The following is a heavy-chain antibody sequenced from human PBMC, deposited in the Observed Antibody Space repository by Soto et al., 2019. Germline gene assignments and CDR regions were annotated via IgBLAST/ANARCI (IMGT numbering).Heavy chain of an antibody. Sequence: GGSLRLSCAASGFTFSSYAMSWVRQAPGKGLEWVSGISGSGGTTYYADSVKGRFTISRDNSKNTLYLQMNTLRAEDTAVYYCAKGVDCSSTSCYRSAFDIWGQGTMVTVSS. D-gene: IGHD2-2*01. CDR1: GFTFSSYA. CDR3: AKGVDCSSTSCYRSAFDI. CDR2: ISGSGGTT. V-gene: IGHV3-23*01. J-gene: IGHJ3*02.